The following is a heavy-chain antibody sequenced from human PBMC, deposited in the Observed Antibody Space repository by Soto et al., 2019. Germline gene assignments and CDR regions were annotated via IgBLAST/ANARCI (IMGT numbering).Heavy chain of an antibody. CDR1: GYTFTRYD. Sequence: ASVKVCCKASGYTFTRYDIYWVRQATGQGLEWMGWMNPNTGNSGYAQKFQGRVTMTSDTSISTAHMELSSLRSEDTAVYYCARRAETNGWNGFGADKYYFDFWGQGTLVTVSS. D-gene: IGHD1-1*01. CDR2: MNPNTGNS. J-gene: IGHJ4*02. V-gene: IGHV1-8*01. CDR3: ARRAETNGWNGFGADKYYFDF.